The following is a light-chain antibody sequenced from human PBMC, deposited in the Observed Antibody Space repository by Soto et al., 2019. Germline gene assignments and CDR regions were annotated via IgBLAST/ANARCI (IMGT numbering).Light chain of an antibody. CDR2: AAS. CDR1: QSISSY. CDR3: QKSDSTPDT. V-gene: IGKV1-39*01. Sequence: DIQLTQSPSSLSASVGDRVTITCRASQSISSYLNWYQQKPGKAPKLLIYAASSLKSGVPSRFSGIGSGTDFTLTIPSLQPEDFATYYCQKSDSTPDTFGGGTKVEIK. J-gene: IGKJ4*01.